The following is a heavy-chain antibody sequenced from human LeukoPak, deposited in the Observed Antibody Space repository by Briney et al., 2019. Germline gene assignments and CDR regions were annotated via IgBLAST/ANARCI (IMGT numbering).Heavy chain of an antibody. J-gene: IGHJ4*02. CDR3: VRDASTVVPSDFDY. Sequence: PSETLSLTCTVSGGSISSYYWSWIRQPPGKGLEWIGYIYYSGSTNYNPSLKSRVTISVDTSKNQFSLKLSSVTAADTAVYYCVRDASTVVPSDFDYWGQGTLVTVSS. CDR2: IYYSGST. V-gene: IGHV4-59*01. CDR1: GGSISSYY. D-gene: IGHD4-23*01.